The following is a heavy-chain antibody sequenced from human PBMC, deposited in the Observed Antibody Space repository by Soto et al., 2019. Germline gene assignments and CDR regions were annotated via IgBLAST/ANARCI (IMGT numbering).Heavy chain of an antibody. CDR3: ASSATAVPTGY. V-gene: IGHV3-74*01. D-gene: IGHD6-19*01. J-gene: IGHJ4*02. CDR1: EFTFSSYW. CDR2: INSDGSSI. Sequence: GGSLRLSCAASEFTFSSYWMHWVRQAPGKGLVWVSRINSDGSSITYADSVKGRFTISRDNAKNTLYLQMNSLRAEDTAVYYCASSATAVPTGYWGQGTLVTVLL.